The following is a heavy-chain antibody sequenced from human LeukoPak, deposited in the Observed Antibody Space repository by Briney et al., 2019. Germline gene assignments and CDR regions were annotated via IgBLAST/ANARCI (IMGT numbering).Heavy chain of an antibody. CDR1: GGSISSYY. D-gene: IGHD3-10*01. J-gene: IGHJ4*02. V-gene: IGHV4-59*01. CDR2: IYYSGST. CDR3: AGRDYYGSGSYYKAVDY. Sequence: SETLSLTCTVSGGSISSYYWSWIRQPPGKGLEWIGYIYYSGSTNYNPFLKSRVTISVDTSKNQFSLKLSSATAADTAVYYCAGRDYYGSGSYYKAVDYWGQGTLVTVSS.